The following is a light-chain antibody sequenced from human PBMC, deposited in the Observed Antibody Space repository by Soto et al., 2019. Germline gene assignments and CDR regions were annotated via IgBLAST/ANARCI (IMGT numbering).Light chain of an antibody. CDR1: QDISNR. CDR2: DAS. J-gene: IGKJ5*01. CDR3: QQYDNLPIT. Sequence: DIQMNQSPSSLSASVGDRVTVTCQASQDISNRLNWYQQKPGKAPKLLIYDASNLETGVPSRFSGSRSGTDFKFIISSLQPEDVATYYCQQYDNLPITFARGTRLEIK. V-gene: IGKV1-33*01.